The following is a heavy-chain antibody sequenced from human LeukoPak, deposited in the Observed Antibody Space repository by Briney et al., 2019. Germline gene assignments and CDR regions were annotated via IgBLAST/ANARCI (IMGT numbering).Heavy chain of an antibody. CDR3: ARAVEGSYDY. Sequence: GGSLRLSCAASGFTVSSNYMTWIRQAPGKGLEWVSVIYGGDTTQYADSVKGRFTISRDNSKNTVYLQMNSLGGEDTAVYYCARAVEGSYDYWGQGTLVTVSS. J-gene: IGHJ4*02. CDR2: IYGGDTT. D-gene: IGHD6-19*01. V-gene: IGHV3-53*01. CDR1: GFTVSSNY.